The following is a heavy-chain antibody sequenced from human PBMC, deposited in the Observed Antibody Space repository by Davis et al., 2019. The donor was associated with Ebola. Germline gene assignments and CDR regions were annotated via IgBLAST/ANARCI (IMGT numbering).Heavy chain of an antibody. CDR3: ARRTSSGWYGMDV. CDR1: GYTFTGYY. Sequence: ASVKVSCMASGYTFTGYYMHWVRQAPGQGLEWMGWINPNSGGTNYAQKFQGWVTMTRDTSISTAYMELSSLRSEDTAVYYCARRTSSGWYGMDVWGQGTTVTVSS. J-gene: IGHJ6*02. V-gene: IGHV1-2*04. D-gene: IGHD6-19*01. CDR2: INPNSGGT.